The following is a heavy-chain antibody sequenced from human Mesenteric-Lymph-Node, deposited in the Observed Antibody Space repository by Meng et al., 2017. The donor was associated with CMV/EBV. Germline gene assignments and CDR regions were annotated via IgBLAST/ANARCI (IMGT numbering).Heavy chain of an antibody. J-gene: IGHJ6*02. D-gene: IGHD5-12*01. CDR2: INPNSGGT. CDR3: ARGYSGYDRGYGMDV. V-gene: IGHV1-2*02. Sequence: ASVKVSCKASGYTFTGYYMHWVRQAPGQGLEWMGWINPNSGGTNYAQKFQGRVTMTRDTSISTAYMELSRLRSDDTAVYYCARGYSGYDRGYGMDVWGQGTTVTVSS. CDR1: GYTFTGYY.